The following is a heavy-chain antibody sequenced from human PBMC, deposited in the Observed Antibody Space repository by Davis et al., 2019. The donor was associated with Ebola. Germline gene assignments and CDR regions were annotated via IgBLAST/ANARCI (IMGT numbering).Heavy chain of an antibody. Sequence: GGSLRLSCAASGFTFSSFSTYWMYWVRQAPGKGLEWVSSISSSSSYIYYADSVKGRFTISRDNAKNSLYLQMNSLRAEDTAVYYCASSSIAARPGYYYGMDVWGQGTTVTVSS. CDR1: GFTFSSFSTYW. V-gene: IGHV3-21*01. D-gene: IGHD6-6*01. CDR2: ISSSSSYI. J-gene: IGHJ6*02. CDR3: ASSSIAARPGYYYGMDV.